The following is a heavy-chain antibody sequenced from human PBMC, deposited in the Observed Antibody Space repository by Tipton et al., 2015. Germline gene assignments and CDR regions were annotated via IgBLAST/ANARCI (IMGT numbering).Heavy chain of an antibody. V-gene: IGHV4-59*12. CDR2: IYYSGST. CDR1: GGSISSYY. D-gene: IGHD3-22*01. CDR3: ARDAGRYYDSSGLSWYFDL. Sequence: TLSLTCTVSGGSISSYYWSWIRQPPGKGLEWIGNIYYSGSTNYNPSLKSRVTISVDTSKNQFSLKLSSVTAADTAVYYCARDAGRYYDSSGLSWYFDLWGRGTLVTVSS. J-gene: IGHJ2*01.